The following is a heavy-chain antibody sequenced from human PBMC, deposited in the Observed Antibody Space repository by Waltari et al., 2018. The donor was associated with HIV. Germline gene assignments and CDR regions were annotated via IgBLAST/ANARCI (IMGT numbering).Heavy chain of an antibody. V-gene: IGHV4-39*01. CDR3: ASGSFGSFDH. CDR1: GASISRDSHH. CDR2: IYASGIT. D-gene: IGHD3-16*01. Sequence: QLQLQESGPGLAKPSETLSLTYTGSGASISRDSHHWAWIRQPPGRGLEWIGTIYASGITYYKRSIKGRVTISLDMSSNQFSLELTSVTAADTAVYYCASGSFGSFDHWGQASLVTVSS. J-gene: IGHJ5*02.